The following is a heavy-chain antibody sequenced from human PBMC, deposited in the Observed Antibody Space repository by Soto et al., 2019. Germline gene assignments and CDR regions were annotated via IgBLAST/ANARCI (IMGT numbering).Heavy chain of an antibody. CDR1: GFTFSSYS. CDR3: ARWSVRHQRGDGMDV. D-gene: IGHD2-2*01. J-gene: IGHJ6*02. Sequence: EVQLVESGGGLVKPGGSLRLSCAASGFTFSSYSMNWVRQAPGKGLEWVSSISSSSSYIYYADSVKGRFTISRDNAKNSLYLQMNSLRAEDTAVYYCARWSVRHQRGDGMDVWGQGPTVTVSS. V-gene: IGHV3-21*01. CDR2: ISSSSSYI.